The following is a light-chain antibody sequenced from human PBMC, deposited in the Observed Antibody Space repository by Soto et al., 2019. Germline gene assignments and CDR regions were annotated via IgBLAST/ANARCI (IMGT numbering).Light chain of an antibody. CDR3: QQYNNLYT. CDR1: QSVSSN. Sequence: EIVMTQSPATLSVSPGERATLSCRASQSVSSNLAWYQQKPGQAPRLLIYGAFTRATGIPARFSGSGSGTEFTLTISSLQSEDFAVYYCQQYNNLYTFGQGTKLELK. J-gene: IGKJ2*01. V-gene: IGKV3-15*01. CDR2: GAF.